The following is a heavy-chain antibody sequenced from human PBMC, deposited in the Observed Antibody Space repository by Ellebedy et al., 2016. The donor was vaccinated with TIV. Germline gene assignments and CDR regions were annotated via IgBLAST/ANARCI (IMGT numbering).Heavy chain of an antibody. D-gene: IGHD3-10*01. V-gene: IGHV3-48*01. J-gene: IGHJ4*02. CDR3: ARDGGMVRGVVDY. CDR1: GFTFSSYS. CDR2: ISSSSSTI. Sequence: GESLKISCAASGFTFSSYSMNWVRQAPGKGLEWVSYISSSSSTIYYADSVKGRFTISRDNAKNSLYLQMNSLRAEDTAVYYCARDGGMVRGVVDYWGQGTLVTVSS.